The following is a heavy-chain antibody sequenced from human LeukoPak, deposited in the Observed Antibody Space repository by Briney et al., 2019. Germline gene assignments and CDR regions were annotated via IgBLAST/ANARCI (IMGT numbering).Heavy chain of an antibody. D-gene: IGHD3-16*01. CDR1: GDTFSRYA. Sequence: SVKVSCKASGDTFSRYAISWVRQAPGQGLEWMGGIIPVLSTANYAQKFQDRVTINADESTSTTYMELGSLKSEDTALYYCATTGGDIYYYYMDVWGKGTTVTISS. V-gene: IGHV1-69*13. CDR3: ATTGGDIYYYYMDV. J-gene: IGHJ6*03. CDR2: IIPVLSTA.